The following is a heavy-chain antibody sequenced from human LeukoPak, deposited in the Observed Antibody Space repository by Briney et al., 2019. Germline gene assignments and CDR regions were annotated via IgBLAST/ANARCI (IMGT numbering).Heavy chain of an antibody. V-gene: IGHV4-4*07. CDR1: GGSISNYY. CDR2: IYTSGST. J-gene: IGHJ4*02. Sequence: SETLSLTCTVSGGSISNYYWNWIRQPAGKGLEWIGRIYTSGSTNYNPSLKSRVTMSVDTSKNQFSLKLSSVTAADTAVYYCAAGALAVAGTIRDYWGQGTLVTVSS. CDR3: AAGALAVAGTIRDY. D-gene: IGHD6-19*01.